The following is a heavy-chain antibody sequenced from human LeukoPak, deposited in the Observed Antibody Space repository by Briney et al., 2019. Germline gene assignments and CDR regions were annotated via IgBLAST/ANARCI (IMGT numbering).Heavy chain of an antibody. D-gene: IGHD3-9*01. CDR3: ARGRYDILTGTN. Sequence: ASVKVSCKASGYTFTSYDINWVRQATGQGLEWMGWMNPNSGNTGHAQKFQGRVTMTRNTSISTAYMELSSLRSEDTAVYYCARGRYDILTGTNWGQGTLVTVSS. J-gene: IGHJ4*02. CDR1: GYTFTSYD. V-gene: IGHV1-8*01. CDR2: MNPNSGNT.